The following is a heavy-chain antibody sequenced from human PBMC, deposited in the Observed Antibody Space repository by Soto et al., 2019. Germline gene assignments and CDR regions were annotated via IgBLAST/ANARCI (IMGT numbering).Heavy chain of an antibody. D-gene: IGHD1-7*01. Sequence: QVQQLESGPGLVKPWDTLSLTCTVSGAYISDFSWSWIRQPAGKGLEWIGRIAVNGNTQYNPSFRSRVTMSMDTSRNQFSLNLQSATAADTALYYCARESGENWTYEAHWGQGTLVTVSS. CDR1: GAYISDFS. V-gene: IGHV4-4*07. J-gene: IGHJ1*01. CDR3: ARESGENWTYEAH. CDR2: IAVNGNT.